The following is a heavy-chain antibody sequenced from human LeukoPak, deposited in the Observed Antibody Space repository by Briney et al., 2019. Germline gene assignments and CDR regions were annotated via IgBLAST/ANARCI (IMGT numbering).Heavy chain of an antibody. CDR1: GFTFTSHA. J-gene: IGHJ4*02. CDR2: ISGSGGST. CDR3: AKVNYDILTGYPYFDY. D-gene: IGHD3-9*01. Sequence: GGSLRLSCAASGFTFTSHAMSWVRQAPGKGLEWVSAISGSGGSTYYADSVKGRLTISRDNSKNTLYLQMNSLRAEDTAVYYCAKVNYDILTGYPYFDYWGQGTLVTVSS. V-gene: IGHV3-23*01.